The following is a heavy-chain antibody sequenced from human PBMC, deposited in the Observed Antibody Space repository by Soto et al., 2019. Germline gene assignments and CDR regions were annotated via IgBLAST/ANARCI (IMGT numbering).Heavy chain of an antibody. CDR3: ARQAGVTSIYYYYGMDV. Sequence: GESLKISCNGSGYIFTSYWIGWVRQMPGKGLEWMGIIYPGDSDTRYSPSFQGQVTISADKSISTAYLQWSSLKASDTAMYYCARQAGVTSIYYYYGMDVWGQGTTVTVSS. CDR2: IYPGDSDT. V-gene: IGHV5-51*01. J-gene: IGHJ6*02. D-gene: IGHD6-19*01. CDR1: GYIFTSYW.